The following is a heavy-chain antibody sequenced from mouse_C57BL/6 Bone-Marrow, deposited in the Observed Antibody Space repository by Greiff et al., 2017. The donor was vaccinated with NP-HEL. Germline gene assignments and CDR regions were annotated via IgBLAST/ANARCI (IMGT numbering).Heavy chain of an antibody. V-gene: IGHV5-4*01. Sequence: EVKLVESGGGLVKPGGSLKLSCAASGFTFSSYAMSWVRQTPEKRLEWVATISDGGSYTYYPDNVKGRFTISRDNAKNNLYLQMSHLKSEDTAMDYCARDRGLRPYYFDYWGQGTTLTVSS. CDR3: ARDRGLRPYYFDY. CDR1: GFTFSSYA. CDR2: ISDGGSYT. J-gene: IGHJ2*01. D-gene: IGHD2-4*01.